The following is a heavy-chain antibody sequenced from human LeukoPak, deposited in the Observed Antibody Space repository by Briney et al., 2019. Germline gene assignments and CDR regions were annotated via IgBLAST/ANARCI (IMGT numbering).Heavy chain of an antibody. J-gene: IGHJ4*02. CDR1: GYTFTGYY. D-gene: IGHD3-9*01. CDR2: INPNSGGT. Sequence: GASVKVSCKASGYTFTGYYMHWVRQAPGQGLEWMVWINPNSGGTNYAQKFQGRVTMTRDTSISTAYMELSRLRSDDTAVYYCARDRDDILTGYYSIDYWGQGTLVTVSS. V-gene: IGHV1-2*02. CDR3: ARDRDDILTGYYSIDY.